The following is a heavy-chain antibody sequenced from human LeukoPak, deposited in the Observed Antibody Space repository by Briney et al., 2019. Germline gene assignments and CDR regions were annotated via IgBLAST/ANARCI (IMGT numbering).Heavy chain of an antibody. V-gene: IGHV4-31*03. CDR2: IYYSGST. CDR1: GGSISSGGYY. J-gene: IGHJ5*02. Sequence: PSQTLSLTCTVSGGSISSGGYYWSWIRQHPGKGLEWIGYIYYSGSTNYNPSLKSRVTISVDTSKNQFSLKLSSVTAADTAVYYCARGGRMSSGWYSSWGQGTLVTVSS. CDR3: ARGGRMSSGWYSS. D-gene: IGHD6-19*01.